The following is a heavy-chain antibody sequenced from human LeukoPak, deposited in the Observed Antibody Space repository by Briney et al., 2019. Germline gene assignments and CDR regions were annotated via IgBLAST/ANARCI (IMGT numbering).Heavy chain of an antibody. J-gene: IGHJ5*02. V-gene: IGHV3-30-3*01. Sequence: PGGSLRLSCAASGFTFSSYAMYWVRQAPGKGLKWVAVISYDGSNKYYADSVKGRFTISRDNSKNTLYLQMNSLGAEDTAVYYCARDGNAIVVVRYWFDPWGQGTLVTVSS. D-gene: IGHD3-22*01. CDR1: GFTFSSYA. CDR2: ISYDGSNK. CDR3: ARDGNAIVVVRYWFDP.